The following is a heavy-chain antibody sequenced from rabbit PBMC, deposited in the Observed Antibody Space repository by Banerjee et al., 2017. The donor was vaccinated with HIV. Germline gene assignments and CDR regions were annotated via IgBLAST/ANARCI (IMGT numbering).Heavy chain of an antibody. CDR2: IYAGSSGST. CDR3: ARDVAGGTYRLVYGL. V-gene: IGHV1S40*01. J-gene: IGHJ6*01. D-gene: IGHD8-1*01. Sequence: QSLEESGGDLVQPEGSLTLTCTASGFSFSSYYYMCWVRQAPGKGLEWIACIYAGSSGSTYYANWAKGRFTISKTSSTTVTLQMTSLTAADTATYFCARDVAGGTYRLVYGLWGQGTLVTVS. CDR1: GFSFSSYYY.